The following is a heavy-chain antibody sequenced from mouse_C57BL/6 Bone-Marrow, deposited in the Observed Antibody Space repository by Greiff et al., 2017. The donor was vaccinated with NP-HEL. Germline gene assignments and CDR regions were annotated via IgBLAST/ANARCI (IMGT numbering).Heavy chain of an antibody. CDR2: FYPGSGSI. J-gene: IGHJ3*01. CDR3: ARHENDYYGSETWFAY. Sequence: VQRVESGAELVKPGASVKLSCKASGYTFTEYTIHWVKQRSGQGLEWIGWFYPGSGSIKYNEKFKDKATLTADKSSSTVYMELSRLTSEDSAVYFCARHENDYYGSETWFAYWGQGTLVTVSA. D-gene: IGHD1-1*01. CDR1: GYTFTEYT. V-gene: IGHV1-62-2*01.